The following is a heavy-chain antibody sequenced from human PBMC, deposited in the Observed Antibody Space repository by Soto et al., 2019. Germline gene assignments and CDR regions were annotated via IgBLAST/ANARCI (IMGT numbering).Heavy chain of an antibody. Sequence: ASVKVSCKAPGFTFTSSSVQWVRQPRGQGLEWIGWITVGTGNTNYAQKFQERVTITRDMSTSTAYMELSNLRSEDTAVYYCAAGDSSGYYGGWGQGTQVTVSS. V-gene: IGHV1-58*01. CDR2: ITVGTGNT. CDR3: AAGDSSGYYGG. D-gene: IGHD3-22*01. J-gene: IGHJ4*02. CDR1: GFTFTSSS.